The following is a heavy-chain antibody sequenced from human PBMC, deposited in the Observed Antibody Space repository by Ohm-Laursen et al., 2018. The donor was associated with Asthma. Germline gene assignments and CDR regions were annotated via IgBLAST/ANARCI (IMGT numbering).Heavy chain of an antibody. CDR3: ARGVVSRTTPSWFDP. V-gene: IGHV4-59*01. CDR2: IYYSGNT. Sequence: SQTLSLTCAVSGGSISSYYWSWIRQPPGKGLEWIGYIYYSGNTQYNPSLKSRVTISLDTSKRQFSLSLNSASAADTAVYYCARGVVSRTTPSWFDPWGQGTLVTVSS. D-gene: IGHD2/OR15-2a*01. CDR1: GGSISSYY. J-gene: IGHJ5*02.